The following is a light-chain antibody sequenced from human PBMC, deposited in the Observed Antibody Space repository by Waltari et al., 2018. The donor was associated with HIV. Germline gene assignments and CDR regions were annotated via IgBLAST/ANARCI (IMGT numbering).Light chain of an antibody. J-gene: IGLJ2*01. Sequence: QSVLTQSPSVSAAPGQRVTISCSGSSPNIGNNDVSWYQQLPGRAPKVLIYDNDKRPSGIPDRFSGSKSGTSATLDITGLQTGDEADIYCATWHTSLRAHVVFGGGTKVTVL. CDR3: ATWHTSLRAHVV. CDR2: DND. CDR1: SPNIGNND. V-gene: IGLV1-51*01.